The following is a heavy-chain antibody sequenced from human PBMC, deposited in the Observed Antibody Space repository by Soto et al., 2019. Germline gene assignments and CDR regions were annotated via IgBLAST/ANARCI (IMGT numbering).Heavy chain of an antibody. Sequence: ASVKVSCKASGSTFSSYAISWVRQAPGQGLEWMGGIIPMFGTADYAQKFQGRVTIAADESMSTAYMELSSLRSDDTAVYYCATMKGGSQYYYYGMDVWG. V-gene: IGHV1-69*13. CDR2: IIPMFGTA. CDR3: ATMKGGSQYYYYGMDV. D-gene: IGHD3-10*01. CDR1: GSTFSSYA. J-gene: IGHJ6*02.